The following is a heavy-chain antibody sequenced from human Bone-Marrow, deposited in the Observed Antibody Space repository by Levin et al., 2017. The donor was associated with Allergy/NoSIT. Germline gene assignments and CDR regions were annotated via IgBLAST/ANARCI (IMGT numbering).Heavy chain of an antibody. Sequence: TTSETLSLTCTVSGGSISAYYWSWVRLPPGKGLEWVGHVYHSGSTNYNPSLKSRVTISADVSSNQFSLELRSVTAADTAIYYCATTMVRGDKFDYWGQGTLVTVSS. CDR3: ATTMVRGDKFDY. CDR1: GGSISAYY. D-gene: IGHD3-10*01. V-gene: IGHV4-59*01. J-gene: IGHJ4*02. CDR2: VYHSGST.